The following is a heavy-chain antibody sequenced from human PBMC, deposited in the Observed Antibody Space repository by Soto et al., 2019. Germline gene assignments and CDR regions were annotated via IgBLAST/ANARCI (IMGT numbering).Heavy chain of an antibody. CDR2: ITSDGSPI. J-gene: IGHJ4*02. CDR1: GFTFSDYY. D-gene: IGHD1-1*01. Sequence: QVPLVETGGGLVKPGGSLRLSCAASGFTFSDYYMSWIRQAPGKGLEWVSYITSDGSPIYYADSVRGRFTIFRDSAKNSVSLQMNSLRAEDTAMYYCAGGEMSTISFDYWGQGTLVTVSS. CDR3: AGGEMSTISFDY. V-gene: IGHV3-11*01.